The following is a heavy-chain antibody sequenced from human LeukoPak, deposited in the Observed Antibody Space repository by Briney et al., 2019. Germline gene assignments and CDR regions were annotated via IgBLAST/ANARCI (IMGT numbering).Heavy chain of an antibody. D-gene: IGHD3-10*01. CDR3: ARAQGGSGSYSVVSDY. Sequence: PGGTLRLSCAASGFTFSSYEMTWVRQAPGKGLEWVSYISSSGSTIYYADSVKGRLTISRDNAKNSLYLQMNSLRAEDTAVYYCARAQGGSGSYSVVSDYWGQGTLVTVSS. V-gene: IGHV3-48*03. CDR2: ISSSGSTI. CDR1: GFTFSSYE. J-gene: IGHJ4*02.